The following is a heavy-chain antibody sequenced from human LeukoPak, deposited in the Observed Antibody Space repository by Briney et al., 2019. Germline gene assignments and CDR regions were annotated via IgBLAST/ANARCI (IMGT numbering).Heavy chain of an antibody. D-gene: IGHD4-17*01. CDR1: GGSISSSSYY. V-gene: IGHV4-39*07. Sequence: SETLSLTCTVSGGSISSSSYYRGWIRQPPGKGLEWIGSIYYSGSTYYNPSLKSRVTISVDTSKNQFSLKLSSVTAADTAVYYCATSSGDPVMGYGDRYYFDYWGQGTLVTVSS. CDR2: IYYSGST. J-gene: IGHJ4*02. CDR3: ATSSGDPVMGYGDRYYFDY.